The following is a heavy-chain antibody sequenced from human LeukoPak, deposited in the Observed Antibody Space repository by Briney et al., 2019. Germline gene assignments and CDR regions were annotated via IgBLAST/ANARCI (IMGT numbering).Heavy chain of an antibody. CDR2: IYNSENT. CDR1: GGSVSSYY. J-gene: IGHJ2*01. V-gene: IGHV4-4*09. D-gene: IGHD6-19*01. Sequence: SETLSLTCTVSGGSVSSYYWSWIRQPPGKGLEWIGYIYNSENTNYNSSLKSRVTVSVDTSKNRFFLKLSSLTAADTAVYYCARFYSGPSGWFVLWYFDLWGRGTLVTVSS. CDR3: ARFYSGPSGWFVLWYFDL.